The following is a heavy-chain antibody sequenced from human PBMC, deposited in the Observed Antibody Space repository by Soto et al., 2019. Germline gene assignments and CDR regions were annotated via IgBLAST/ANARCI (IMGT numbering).Heavy chain of an antibody. J-gene: IGHJ5*02. D-gene: IGHD2-2*01. CDR3: WSHARRDSTARGGFDP. V-gene: IGHV3-21*01. CDR2: ISSNSAYI. CDR1: GFTFRSFT. Sequence: GGALRLSCAASGFTFRSFTMNWVRQAPGKGLEWVSTISSNSAYIYYADALRGRVTISRDNAKNSLHLQMNSLIAEDTAMYYCWSHARRDSTARGGFDPWGQATLVNVSS.